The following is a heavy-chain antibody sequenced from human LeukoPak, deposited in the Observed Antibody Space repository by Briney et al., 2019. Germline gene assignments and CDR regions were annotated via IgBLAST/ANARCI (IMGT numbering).Heavy chain of an antibody. CDR1: GGSISSSSYY. V-gene: IGHV4-39*07. J-gene: IGHJ6*03. CDR2: IYYSGST. Sequence: PSETLSLICTVSGGSISSSSYYWGWMRQPPGKGLEWIGSIYYSGSTYYNPSLKSRVTISVDTSKNQFSLKLSSVTAADTAVYYCARASNYYMDVWGKGTTVTVSS. CDR3: ARASNYYMDV.